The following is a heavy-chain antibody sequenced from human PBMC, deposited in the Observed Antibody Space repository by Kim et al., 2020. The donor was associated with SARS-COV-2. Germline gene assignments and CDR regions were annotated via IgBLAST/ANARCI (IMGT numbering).Heavy chain of an antibody. CDR3: ARVPGDFWSGSHLDY. J-gene: IGHJ4*02. D-gene: IGHD3-3*01. Sequence: QKFQGRVTMTRDTSISTAYMGLSRLRSDDTAVYYCARVPGDFWSGSHLDYWGQGTLVTVSS. V-gene: IGHV1-2*02.